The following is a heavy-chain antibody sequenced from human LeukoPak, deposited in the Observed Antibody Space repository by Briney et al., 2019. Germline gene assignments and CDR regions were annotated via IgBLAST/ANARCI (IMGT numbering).Heavy chain of an antibody. Sequence: GGSLRLSCAASGFIVNSYAMSWVRQAPGKGLAGVSLIYSDGVTQYAESVKGRFTISRDNSKKTLYLQMSRLRDEETAVYFCARDRAEGKTWVEFDPWGQGTLVTVSS. V-gene: IGHV3-66*02. J-gene: IGHJ5*02. CDR1: GFIVNSYA. CDR2: IYSDGVT. CDR3: ARDRAEGKTWVEFDP.